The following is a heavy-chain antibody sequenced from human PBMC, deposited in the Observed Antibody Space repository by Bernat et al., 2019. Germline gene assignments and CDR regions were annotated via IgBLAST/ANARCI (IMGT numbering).Heavy chain of an antibody. D-gene: IGHD1-26*01. CDR3: ARDTVGLDHNFDY. CDR2: VNVGNGNT. Sequence: QVQLVQSGVEVKKPGASVKVSCKASGYTFSNFAIHWVRQAPGQRLEWMGWVNVGNGNTRYSQIFQDRITISSDTSASTAYMELSSLKSEDTAVYYCARDTVGLDHNFDYWGQGTLVTVSS. J-gene: IGHJ4*02. V-gene: IGHV1-3*01. CDR1: GYTFSNFA.